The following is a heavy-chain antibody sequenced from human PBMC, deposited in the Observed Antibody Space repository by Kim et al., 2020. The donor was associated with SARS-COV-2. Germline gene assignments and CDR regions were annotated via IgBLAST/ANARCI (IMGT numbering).Heavy chain of an antibody. J-gene: IGHJ4*02. CDR1: GFTFSSYW. D-gene: IGHD3-22*01. CDR2: IKQDGSEK. V-gene: IGHV3-7*01. Sequence: GGSLRLSCAASGFTFSSYWMSWVRQAPGKGLEWVANIKQDGSEKYYVDSVKGRFTISRDNAKNSLYLQMNSLRAEDTAVYYCARDPLTSYYDSSGSYYEYDLDCEGQVFLVPVSS. CDR3: ARDPLTSYYDSSGSYYEYDLDC.